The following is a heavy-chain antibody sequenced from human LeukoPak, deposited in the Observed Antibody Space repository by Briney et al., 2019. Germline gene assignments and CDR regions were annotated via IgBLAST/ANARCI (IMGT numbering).Heavy chain of an antibody. CDR3: ATCNPYYYGSRNLKELDY. J-gene: IGHJ4*02. V-gene: IGHV1-24*01. CDR1: GYTLTELS. CDR2: FDPEDGDT. Sequence: GASVKVSCKVSGYTLTELSMHWVRQAPGKGLEWMGGFDPEDGDTIYAQKFQGRVTMTEDTSTDTAYMELSSLRSDDTAVYYCATCNPYYYGSRNLKELDYWGQGTLVTVSS. D-gene: IGHD3-10*01.